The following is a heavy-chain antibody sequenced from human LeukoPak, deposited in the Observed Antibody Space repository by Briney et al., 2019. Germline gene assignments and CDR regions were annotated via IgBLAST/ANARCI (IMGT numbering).Heavy chain of an antibody. CDR3: ASWYSSSWETNWFDP. D-gene: IGHD6-13*01. Sequence: GGSLRLSCAASGFTFSSYEMNWVRQAPGKGLEWGSYISSSGSTIYYADSVKGRFTISRDNAKNSLYLQMNSLRAEDTAVYYCASWYSSSWETNWFDPWGQGTLVTVSS. CDR1: GFTFSSYE. J-gene: IGHJ5*02. V-gene: IGHV3-48*03. CDR2: ISSSGSTI.